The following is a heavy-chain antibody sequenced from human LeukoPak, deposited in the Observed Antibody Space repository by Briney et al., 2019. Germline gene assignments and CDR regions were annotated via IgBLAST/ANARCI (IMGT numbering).Heavy chain of an antibody. D-gene: IGHD2-8*01. V-gene: IGHV4-61*02. J-gene: IGHJ5*02. Sequence: SETLSLTCNVSGASMSSDGYYWNWIRQPAGKGLEWIGRIYSGGSTNYNPSLKSRVTLSVDTSKNRLSLKLSCVTAADTAVYYCASAGHCANGVCRNWFGPWGQGILVTVSS. CDR1: GASMSSDGYY. CDR2: IYSGGST. CDR3: ASAGHCANGVCRNWFGP.